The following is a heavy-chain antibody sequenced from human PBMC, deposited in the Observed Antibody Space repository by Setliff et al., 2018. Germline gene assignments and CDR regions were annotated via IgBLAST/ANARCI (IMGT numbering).Heavy chain of an antibody. Sequence: GGSLRLSCAASGFTFSSYWMSWVRQAPGKGLEWVANIKQDGSEKYYVDSVKGRFTISRDNAKNSVFLDMNSLRVDDTATYYCARGHYSSSSGWGQGTLVTVSS. V-gene: IGHV3-7*01. D-gene: IGHD6-6*01. J-gene: IGHJ4*02. CDR2: IKQDGSEK. CDR1: GFTFSSYW. CDR3: ARGHYSSSSG.